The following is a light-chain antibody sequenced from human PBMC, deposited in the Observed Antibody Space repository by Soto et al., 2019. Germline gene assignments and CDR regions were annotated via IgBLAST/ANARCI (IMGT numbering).Light chain of an antibody. J-gene: IGKJ1*01. V-gene: IGKV1-5*01. CDR1: QSISSW. CDR2: DAS. Sequence: DIQMTQSASTLPASVGDRVTITCRASQSISSWLAWYQQKPGKAPKLLIYDASSLESGVPSRFSGSGSGTEFTLTITSLQPDDFATYYCQQYNSYPWTFGQGTKVDI. CDR3: QQYNSYPWT.